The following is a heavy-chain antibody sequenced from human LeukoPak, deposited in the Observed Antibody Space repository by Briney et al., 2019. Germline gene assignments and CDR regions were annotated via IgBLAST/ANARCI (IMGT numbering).Heavy chain of an antibody. Sequence: SETLSLTCTVPGGSISSGGYYWSWIRQHPGKGLEWIGYIYYSGSTYYNPSLKSRVTISVDTSKNQFSLKLSSVTAADTAVYYCARDTIFGAEDYWGQGTLVTVSS. CDR2: IYYSGST. D-gene: IGHD3-3*01. V-gene: IGHV4-31*03. J-gene: IGHJ4*02. CDR3: ARDTIFGAEDY. CDR1: GGSISSGGYY.